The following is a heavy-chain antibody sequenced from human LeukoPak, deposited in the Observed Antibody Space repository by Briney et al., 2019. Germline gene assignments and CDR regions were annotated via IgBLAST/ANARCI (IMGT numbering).Heavy chain of an antibody. CDR1: GGTFSSYA. CDR3: ARKGYGDYNRNFHY. Sequence: GASVKVSCKASGGTFSSYAISWVRQAPGQGLEWMGGIIPIFGTANYAQKFQGRVTITADESTSTAYMELSSLRSEDTAVYYCARKGYGDYNRNFHYWGQGTLVTVSS. V-gene: IGHV1-69*13. J-gene: IGHJ4*02. D-gene: IGHD4-17*01. CDR2: IIPIFGTA.